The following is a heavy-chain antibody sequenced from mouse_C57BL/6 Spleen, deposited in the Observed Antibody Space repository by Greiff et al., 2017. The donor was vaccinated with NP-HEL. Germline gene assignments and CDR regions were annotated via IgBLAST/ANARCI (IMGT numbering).Heavy chain of an antibody. CDR1: GYSITSGYY. CDR3: ARDNFFHYYAMDY. J-gene: IGHJ4*01. V-gene: IGHV3-6*01. CDR2: ISYDGSN. Sequence: ESGPGLVKPSQSLSLTCSVTGYSITSGYYWNWIRQFPGNKLEWMGYISYDGSNNYNPSLKNRISITRDTSKNQFFLKLNSVTTEDTATYYCARDNFFHYYAMDYWGQGTSVTVSS.